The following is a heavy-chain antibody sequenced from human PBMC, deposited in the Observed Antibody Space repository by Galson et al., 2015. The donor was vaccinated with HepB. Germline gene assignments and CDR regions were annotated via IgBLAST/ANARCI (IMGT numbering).Heavy chain of an antibody. Sequence: SVKVSCKASGYTFTNYAIHWVRQAPGQRLEWMGWINTVNGNTKYSQKFQGRVTITRDTSASTAYMELSSLRSEDTAVYYCAKDRTTGDLDYWGQGTLVTVSS. J-gene: IGHJ4*02. V-gene: IGHV1-3*04. CDR1: GYTFTNYA. CDR3: AKDRTTGDLDY. D-gene: IGHD7-27*01. CDR2: INTVNGNT.